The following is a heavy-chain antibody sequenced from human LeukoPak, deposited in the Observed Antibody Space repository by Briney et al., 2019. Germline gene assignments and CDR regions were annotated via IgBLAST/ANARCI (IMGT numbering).Heavy chain of an antibody. Sequence: ASVTVSCTASGYTFTSYDVNWVRQATGQGLEWMGWMNPNSGNTGYAQKFQGRVTMTRNTSISTAYMELSSLRSEDTAVYYCARGRSRGYHNWFDPWGQGTLVTVSS. CDR2: MNPNSGNT. V-gene: IGHV1-8*01. CDR3: ARGRSRGYHNWFDP. CDR1: GYTFTSYD. D-gene: IGHD3-22*01. J-gene: IGHJ5*02.